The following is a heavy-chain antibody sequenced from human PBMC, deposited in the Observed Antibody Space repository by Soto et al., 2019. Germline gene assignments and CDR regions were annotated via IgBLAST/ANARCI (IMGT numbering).Heavy chain of an antibody. CDR1: GFILSDHY. Sequence: EVQLVESGGGLVQPGGSLRLSCAASGFILSDHYMDWVRQAPGKGLEWVGRSRNKANSYTTEYVASVKGRFTISRDESKNSLSLQMNRLRTEDTPVYYCARAAPPFPPWGQGTLVTVSS. D-gene: IGHD6-25*01. CDR2: SRNKANSYTT. V-gene: IGHV3-72*01. J-gene: IGHJ1*01. CDR3: ARAAPPFPP.